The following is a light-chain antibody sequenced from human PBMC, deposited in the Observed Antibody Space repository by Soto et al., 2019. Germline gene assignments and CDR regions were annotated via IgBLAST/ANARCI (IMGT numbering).Light chain of an antibody. CDR1: SSDVGGYNY. V-gene: IGLV2-14*01. CDR3: SSYTSSSTLGV. CDR2: EVN. J-gene: IGLJ1*01. Sequence: QSALTQPASVSGSPGQSITISCTGTSSDVGGYNYVSWYQQHPGKAPKLMIYEVNNRPSGVSNRFSGSKFGSTASLTISGLQAEDEADYYCSSYTSSSTLGVFGTGTKVTVL.